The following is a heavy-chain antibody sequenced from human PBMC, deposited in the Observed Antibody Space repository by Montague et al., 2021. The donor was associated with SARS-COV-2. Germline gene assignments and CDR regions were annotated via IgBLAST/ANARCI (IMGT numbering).Heavy chain of an antibody. V-gene: IGHV4-59*08. CDR3: GRLGYSTSTVDS. CDR2: IGYSGST. CDR1: GDSLSFYF. D-gene: IGHD5-12*01. J-gene: IGHJ5*01. Sequence: SETRSLTCTVSGDSLSFYFWTWIRQPPGRGLEWIGYIGYSGSTNYNPSLKSRLTMSLDMSSNQFSPELRSVTAADTAVYYCGRLGYSTSTVDSWGHGTLVSVSS.